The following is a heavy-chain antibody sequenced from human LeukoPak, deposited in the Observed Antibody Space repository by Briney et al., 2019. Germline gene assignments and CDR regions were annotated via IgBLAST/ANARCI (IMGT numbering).Heavy chain of an antibody. Sequence: PSETLSLTCTVSGGSISGSSYYWGWIRQPPGKGLEWIGSIYYSGSTYYNPSLKSRVTISVDTSKNQFSLKLSSVTAADTAVYYCARLDTAMVGYWGQGTLVTVSS. CDR3: ARLDTAMVGY. V-gene: IGHV4-39*01. CDR1: GGSISGSSYY. CDR2: IYYSGST. D-gene: IGHD5-18*01. J-gene: IGHJ4*02.